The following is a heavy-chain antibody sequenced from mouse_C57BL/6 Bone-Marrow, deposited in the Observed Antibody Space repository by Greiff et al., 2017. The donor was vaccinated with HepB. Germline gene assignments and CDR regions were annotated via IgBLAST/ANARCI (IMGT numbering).Heavy chain of an antibody. J-gene: IGHJ2*01. Sequence: QVQLQQSGAELVKPGASVKISCKASGYAFSSYWMNWVKQRPGKGLEWIGQIYPGDGDTNYNGKFKGKATLTADKSSSTAYMQLSSLTSEDSAVYFCAREGSTTVYYFDYWGQGTTLTVSS. CDR1: GYAFSSYW. CDR2: IYPGDGDT. D-gene: IGHD1-1*01. CDR3: AREGSTTVYYFDY. V-gene: IGHV1-80*01.